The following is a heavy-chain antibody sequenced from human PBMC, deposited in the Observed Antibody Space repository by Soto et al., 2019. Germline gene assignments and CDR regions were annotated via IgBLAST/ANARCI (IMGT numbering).Heavy chain of an antibody. V-gene: IGHV3-21*01. CDR3: TRDRQLLQDWFDP. CDR1: GFTFSYYN. Sequence: GGSLRLSCAASGFTFSYYNMNWVRQAPGKGLEWVSLITSSRDYIFYADSVKGRFTISRDNAKNSLYLQMNSLRAEDTAVYYCTRDRQLLQDWFDPWGRGTPVTVSS. J-gene: IGHJ5*02. CDR2: ITSSRDYI. D-gene: IGHD2-15*01.